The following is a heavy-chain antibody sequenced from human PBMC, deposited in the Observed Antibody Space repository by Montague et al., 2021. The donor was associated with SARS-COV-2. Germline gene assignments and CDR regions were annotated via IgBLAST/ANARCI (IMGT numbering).Heavy chain of an antibody. Sequence: SETLSLTCFVSGGSISTYYWSWIRQPPGKGLEWIGYIYYSGSTNYNPSLKSRVTISIDTSKNQFSLELSSVTAADMAVYYTGGGCYYVYWGQGTLVTVSS. D-gene: IGHD2-15*01. J-gene: IGHJ4*02. V-gene: IGHV4-59*01. CDR3: GGGCYYVY. CDR1: GGSISTYY. CDR2: IYYSGST.